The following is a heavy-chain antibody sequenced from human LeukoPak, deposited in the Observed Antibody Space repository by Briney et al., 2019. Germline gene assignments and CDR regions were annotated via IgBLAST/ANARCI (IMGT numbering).Heavy chain of an antibody. CDR1: GFTFTSYA. V-gene: IGHV3-23*01. D-gene: IGHD3-22*01. Sequence: GGSLRLSCAASGFTFTSYAMSWVRQAPGKGLEWVSSISGSSGSTYYADSVKGRFTISRDNSKNTLFLQMNSLRAEDTAVYYCAKVSAGYYDSSGYQFDYWGQGTLVTVSS. CDR2: ISGSSGST. J-gene: IGHJ4*02. CDR3: AKVSAGYYDSSGYQFDY.